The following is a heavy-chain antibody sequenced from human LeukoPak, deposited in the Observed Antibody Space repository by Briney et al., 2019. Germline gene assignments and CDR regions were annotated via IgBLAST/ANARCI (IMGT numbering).Heavy chain of an antibody. D-gene: IGHD6-13*01. CDR1: GGSISSSDYY. CDR2: IYYTGST. Sequence: PSETLSLTCTVSGGSISSSDYYWGWIRQPPGKGLEWIGSIYYTGSTYYSPSLKSRVTISVDTSKTQFSLKLSSLTAADTAMYYCARRNSNSWYNWFDPWGQGTLVTVSS. J-gene: IGHJ5*02. V-gene: IGHV4-39*01. CDR3: ARRNSNSWYNWFDP.